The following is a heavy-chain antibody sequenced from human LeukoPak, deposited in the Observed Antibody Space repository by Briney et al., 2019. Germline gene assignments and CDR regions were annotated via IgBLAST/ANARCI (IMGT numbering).Heavy chain of an antibody. V-gene: IGHV4-59*08. CDR3: ARHSSGYLSYFDY. D-gene: IGHD3-22*01. Sequence: SETLSLTCTVSGGSISSYHWGWIRRPPGKGLEWIGYIYYSGSTNYNPSLKSRVTISLDTSKNQFSLKVSSVTAADTAVYYCARHSSGYLSYFDYWGQGTLVPVSS. J-gene: IGHJ4*02. CDR1: GGSISSYH. CDR2: IYYSGST.